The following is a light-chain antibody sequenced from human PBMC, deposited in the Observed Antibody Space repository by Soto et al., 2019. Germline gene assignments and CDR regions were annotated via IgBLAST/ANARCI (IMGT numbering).Light chain of an antibody. J-gene: IGKJ4*01. V-gene: IGKV1-9*01. CDR1: QDIAIS. CDR2: AAS. Sequence: IQLTQSPSSLSASVGDRVTITCRASQDIAISVAWYQQKPGEEPKLLIYAASTLYGGVPSRFSGSGSGTDFALTITSLQAEDFATYYCQQLRMYPSTFGGGTKVDIK. CDR3: QQLRMYPST.